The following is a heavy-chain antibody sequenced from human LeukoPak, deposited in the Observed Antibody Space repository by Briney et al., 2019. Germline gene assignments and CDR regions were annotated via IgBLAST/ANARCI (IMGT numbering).Heavy chain of an antibody. CDR2: IHPNDDSS. Sequence: GESLKISCKASGYSFASYWIGWVRQMSGKGLEWMAIIHPNDDSSIYSPSFEGQVTISADKSINTAYLEWSTLKASDTAIYYCARHNNWAFDYWDRGTLLTVSS. D-gene: IGHD2/OR15-2a*01. V-gene: IGHV5-51*01. CDR3: ARHNNWAFDY. CDR1: GYSFASYW. J-gene: IGHJ4*02.